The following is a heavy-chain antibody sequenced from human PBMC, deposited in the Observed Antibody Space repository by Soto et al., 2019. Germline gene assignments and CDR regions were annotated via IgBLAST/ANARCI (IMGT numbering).Heavy chain of an antibody. CDR3: AGQGLKRAFDI. CDR1: GYTFTSYY. CDR2: INPSGGST. V-gene: IGHV1-46*01. J-gene: IGHJ3*02. Sequence: ASVKVSCKASGYTFTSYYMHWVRQAPGQGLEWMGIINPSGGSTSYAQKFQGRVTMTRDTSTSTVYMELSSLRSEDTAVYYCAGQGLKRAFDIWGQGTMVTVSS.